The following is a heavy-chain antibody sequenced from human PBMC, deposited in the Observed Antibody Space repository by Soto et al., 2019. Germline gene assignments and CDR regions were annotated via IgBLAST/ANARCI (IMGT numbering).Heavy chain of an antibody. CDR2: ITSKTGDQ. CDR1: GFTFNKYS. J-gene: IGHJ6*01. Sequence: EVRLVESGGGLVKPGGSLRLSCAASGFTFNKYSMNWVRQAPGKGLEWVSSITSKTGDQYYADSVKGRFIISRDNTNNQTHKQQHTVHVVSDHHPQARHTHLSIPAQTTGWGGRG. D-gene: IGHD7-27*01. V-gene: IGHV3-21*02. CDR3: RHTHLSIPAQTTGWGG.